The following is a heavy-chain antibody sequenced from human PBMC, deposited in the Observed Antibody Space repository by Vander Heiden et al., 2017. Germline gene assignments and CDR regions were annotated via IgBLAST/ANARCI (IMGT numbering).Heavy chain of an antibody. J-gene: IGHJ4*02. CDR3: ARQNTLGVGVRCVEWLLFDY. CDR2: IYYSGST. V-gene: IGHV4-39*01. Sequence: GWIRQPPGKGLEWIGSIYYSGSTYYNPSLKSRVTISVDTSKNQFSLKLSSVTAADTAVYYCARQNTLGVGVRCVEWLLFDYWVQGTMMAVSS. D-gene: IGHD3-3*01.